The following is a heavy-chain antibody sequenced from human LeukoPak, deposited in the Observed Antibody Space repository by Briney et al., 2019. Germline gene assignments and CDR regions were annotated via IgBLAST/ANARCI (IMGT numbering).Heavy chain of an antibody. CDR3: AGSVVPADPFYFDY. CDR1: GYTFTSYG. J-gene: IGHJ4*02. Sequence: ASVKVSCKASGYTFTSYGISWVRQAPGQGLEWMGWISAYNGNTNYAQKLQDRVTMTTDTSTSTAYMELRSLRSDDTAVYYCAGSVVPADPFYFDYWGQGTLVTVSS. V-gene: IGHV1-18*01. D-gene: IGHD2-2*01. CDR2: ISAYNGNT.